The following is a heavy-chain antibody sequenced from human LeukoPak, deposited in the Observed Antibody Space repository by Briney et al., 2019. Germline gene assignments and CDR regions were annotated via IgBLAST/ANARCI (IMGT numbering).Heavy chain of an antibody. Sequence: KPSETLSLTCTVSGGSISGYYWGWIRQPAGKGLEWIGRINNSGSSNYNPSPRSRVTMSVDTSKNQFSLNLSAVTAADTAVYYCAREGGGPRWLDPWGQGTLVTVSS. D-gene: IGHD6-25*01. CDR1: GGSISGYY. J-gene: IGHJ5*02. V-gene: IGHV4-4*07. CDR3: AREGGGPRWLDP. CDR2: INNSGSS.